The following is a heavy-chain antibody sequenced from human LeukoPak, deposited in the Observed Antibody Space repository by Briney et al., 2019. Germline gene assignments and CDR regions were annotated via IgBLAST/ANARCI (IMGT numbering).Heavy chain of an antibody. J-gene: IGHJ6*02. D-gene: IGHD3-3*01. CDR2: IIPILGIA. CDR3: ARDKGFWIGSPYYYYGMDV. Sequence: SVKVSCKASGGTFSSYTISWVRQAPGQGLEWMGRIIPILGIANYAQKFQGRVTITADKSTSTAYMELSSLRSEDTAVYYCARDKGFWIGSPYYYYGMDVWGQGTTVTVSS. V-gene: IGHV1-69*04. CDR1: GGTFSSYT.